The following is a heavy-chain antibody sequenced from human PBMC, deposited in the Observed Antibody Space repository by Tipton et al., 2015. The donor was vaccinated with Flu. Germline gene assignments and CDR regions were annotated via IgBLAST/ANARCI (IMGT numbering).Heavy chain of an antibody. Sequence: LRLSCTVSGGSISSYYWSWIRQPPGKGLEWIGYIYYSGSTNYNPSLKSRVTISVDTSKNQFSLKLSSVTAADTAVYYCARRTYGSGTLDYWGQGTLVTVSS. CDR2: IYYSGST. D-gene: IGHD3-10*01. CDR1: GGSISSYY. CDR3: ARRTYGSGTLDY. V-gene: IGHV4-59*01. J-gene: IGHJ4*02.